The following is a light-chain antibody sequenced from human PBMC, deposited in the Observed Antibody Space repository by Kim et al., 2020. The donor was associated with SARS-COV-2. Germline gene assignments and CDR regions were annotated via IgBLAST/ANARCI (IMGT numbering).Light chain of an antibody. CDR3: SSYTSTSAV. CDR1: TRDVGAYHY. Sequence: PGQSITFSCNATTRDVGAYHYVSWFQQHPGKAPKLIIYDFTKRPSGLSNRFSGSKSGNTASLTISGLQAEDEADYYCSSYTSTSAVFGTGTKVTVL. V-gene: IGLV2-14*03. CDR2: DFT. J-gene: IGLJ1*01.